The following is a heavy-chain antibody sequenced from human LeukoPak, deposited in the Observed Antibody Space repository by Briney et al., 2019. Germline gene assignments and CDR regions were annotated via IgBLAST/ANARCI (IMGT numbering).Heavy chain of an antibody. J-gene: IGHJ4*02. Sequence: SETLSLTCTVSGGSISSSSYYWGWIRQPPGKRLEWIGSIYYSGSTYYNPSLKSRVTISVDTSKNQFSLKLSSVTAADTAVYYCARHNNQDNNYFDYWGQGTLVTVSS. D-gene: IGHD1-1*01. CDR1: GGSISSSSYY. V-gene: IGHV4-39*01. CDR2: IYYSGST. CDR3: ARHNNQDNNYFDY.